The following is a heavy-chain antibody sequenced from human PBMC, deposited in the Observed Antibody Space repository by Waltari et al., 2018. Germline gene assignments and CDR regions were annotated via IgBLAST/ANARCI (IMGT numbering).Heavy chain of an antibody. CDR2: VNSAGNS. CDR3: VREAYLAAGFDF. J-gene: IGHJ4*02. CDR1: GFAVSGNF. V-gene: IGHV3-53*02. D-gene: IGHD6-25*01. Sequence: EVQLVETGGGFIQPGGSLRVSCAAPGFAVSGNFMHWVRQAPGKGLEWVSLVNSAGNSFYADAVKGRFTISRDTSKNTLYLQMNSLRVEDTAMYYCVREAYLAAGFDFWGQGTPVTVSS.